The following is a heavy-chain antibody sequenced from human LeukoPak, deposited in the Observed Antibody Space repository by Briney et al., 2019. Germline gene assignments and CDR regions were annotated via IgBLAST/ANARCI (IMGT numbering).Heavy chain of an antibody. J-gene: IGHJ4*02. CDR3: ARATYEDFDS. Sequence: SETLSLTCTVSGGAISTDYWSWIRQPPGKGLEWIGYIYNSGNTKYSPSLKSRVTISVDTSKNQFSLRLNSLTAADTAVYYCARATYEDFDSWGQGTLVTVSA. CDR1: GGAISTDY. V-gene: IGHV4-59*01. D-gene: IGHD3-22*01. CDR2: IYNSGNT.